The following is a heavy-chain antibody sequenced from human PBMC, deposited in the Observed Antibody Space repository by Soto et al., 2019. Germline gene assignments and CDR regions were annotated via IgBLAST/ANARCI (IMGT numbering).Heavy chain of an antibody. V-gene: IGHV4-34*01. J-gene: IGHJ6*02. CDR2: INQSRST. CDR1: GSSFSVYY. Sequence: SVTLCLTYRVYGSSFSVYYWSWIRLPPGQGLEWLGEINQSRSTNSDSSVKSRVTISVDSSKNQFSLKLSSVTAADTAVYYCARVAGQLGYYYYGMDVWGQGTTVT. CDR3: ARVAGQLGYYYYGMDV. D-gene: IGHD6-6*01.